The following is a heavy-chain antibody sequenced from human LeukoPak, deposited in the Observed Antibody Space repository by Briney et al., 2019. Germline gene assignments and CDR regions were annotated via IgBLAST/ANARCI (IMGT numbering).Heavy chain of an antibody. Sequence: PGGSLRLSCAVSGFTFSTYSMNWVRQAPGKGLEWVANIKQDGSEKYYVDSVKGRFTISRDNAKNSLYLQMNSLRAEDTAVYYCARGLWGWCGGDCRTTDYWGQGTLVTVSS. CDR1: GFTFSTYS. D-gene: IGHD2-21*02. V-gene: IGHV3-7*01. CDR3: ARGLWGWCGGDCRTTDY. CDR2: IKQDGSEK. J-gene: IGHJ4*02.